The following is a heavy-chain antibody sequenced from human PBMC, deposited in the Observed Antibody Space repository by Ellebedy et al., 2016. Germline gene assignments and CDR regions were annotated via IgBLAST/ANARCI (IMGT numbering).Heavy chain of an antibody. J-gene: IGHJ4*02. CDR1: GFTFSNFG. V-gene: IGHV3-30*18. CDR3: AKETGGYQGMLDY. Sequence: GESLKISXAASGFTFSNFGMHWVRQAPGKGLEWVSVISYDGSNKYYVDSVKGRFTISRDNSKNTLYLQMNSLRAEDTAVYYCAKETGGYQGMLDYWGQGTLVTVSS. D-gene: IGHD2-8*02. CDR2: ISYDGSNK.